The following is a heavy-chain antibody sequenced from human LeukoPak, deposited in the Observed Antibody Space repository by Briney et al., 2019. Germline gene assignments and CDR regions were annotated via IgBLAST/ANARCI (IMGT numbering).Heavy chain of an antibody. CDR3: AGKYRSSTSCYILDFDY. J-gene: IGHJ4*02. CDR1: GGSFSGYY. CDR2: INHSGST. Sequence: XETLSLTCAVYGGSFSGYYWSWIRQPPGKGLEWIGEINHSGSTNYNPSLKSRVTISVDTSKNQFSLKLSSVTAADTAVYYCAGKYRSSTSCYILDFDYWGQGTLVTVSS. V-gene: IGHV4-34*01. D-gene: IGHD2-2*01.